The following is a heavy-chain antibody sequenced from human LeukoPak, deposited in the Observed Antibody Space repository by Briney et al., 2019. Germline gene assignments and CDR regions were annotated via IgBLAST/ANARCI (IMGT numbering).Heavy chain of an antibody. V-gene: IGHV1-24*01. D-gene: IGHD3-10*01. J-gene: IGHJ6*02. CDR3: ATTYYYGSGSYYTAPYYYYYGMDV. CDR1: GDTLTELS. Sequence: ASVKVSCKVSGDTLTELSMHWVRQAPGKGLEWMGGFDPEDGETIYAQKFQGRVTMTEDTSTDTAYMELSSLRSEDTAVYYCATTYYYGSGSYYTAPYYYYYGMDVWGQGTTVTVSS. CDR2: FDPEDGET.